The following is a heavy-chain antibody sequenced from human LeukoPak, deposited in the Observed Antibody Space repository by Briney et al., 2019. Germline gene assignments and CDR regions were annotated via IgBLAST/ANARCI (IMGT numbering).Heavy chain of an antibody. V-gene: IGHV4-34*01. CDR1: GGSFSGYY. CDR2: INHSGST. J-gene: IGHJ4*02. D-gene: IGHD5-24*01. CDR3: ARGIDGYNQVYFDY. Sequence: SETLSLTCAVYGGSFSGYYWSWIRQPPGKGLEWIGEINHSGSTNYNPSLKSRVTISVDTSKNQFSLKLSSVTAADTAVYYCARGIDGYNQVYFDYRGQGTLVTVSS.